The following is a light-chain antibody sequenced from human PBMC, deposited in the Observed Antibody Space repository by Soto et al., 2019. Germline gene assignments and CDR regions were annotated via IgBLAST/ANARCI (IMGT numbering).Light chain of an antibody. CDR3: AAWDDSLSGLV. V-gene: IGLV1-36*01. CDR1: SYNIGNNA. J-gene: IGLJ2*01. CDR2: YDD. Sequence: QSVLTQPPSVSEAPRQRVTISCSGSSYNIGNNAVNWYQQLPGKAPKLLIYYDDLLPSGVSDRFSGSKSGTSAALAISGLQSEDEADYYCAAWDDSLSGLVFGGGTKLTVL.